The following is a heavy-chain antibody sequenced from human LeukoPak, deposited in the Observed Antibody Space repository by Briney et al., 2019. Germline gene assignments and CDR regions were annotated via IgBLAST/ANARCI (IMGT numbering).Heavy chain of an antibody. CDR1: GGSISSYY. CDR3: ARLDCTNGVCYLDY. Sequence: SETLSLTCTVSGGSISSYYWSWIRQAPGKGLEWIGNIYYSGSTNYNPSLKSRVTVSVDTSKNQFSLKLSSVTAADTAMYYCARLDCTNGVCYLDYWGQGTLVTVSS. V-gene: IGHV4-59*08. CDR2: IYYSGST. J-gene: IGHJ4*02. D-gene: IGHD2-8*01.